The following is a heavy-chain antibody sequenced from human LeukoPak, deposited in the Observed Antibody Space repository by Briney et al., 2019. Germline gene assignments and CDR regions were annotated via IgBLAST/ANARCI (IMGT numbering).Heavy chain of an antibody. J-gene: IGHJ5*02. Sequence: GGSLKLSCAASGFTFSGSAIHWVRQSSGKGLEWVGQIDKKDKGYATATAYAASVKGRFTISRDDSINTAYLQMKSLKTEDTALYYCTRDNGTYNRFDPWGQGTLVTVSS. D-gene: IGHD1-26*01. CDR1: GFTFSGSA. CDR2: IDKKDKGYATAT. CDR3: TRDNGTYNRFDP. V-gene: IGHV3-73*01.